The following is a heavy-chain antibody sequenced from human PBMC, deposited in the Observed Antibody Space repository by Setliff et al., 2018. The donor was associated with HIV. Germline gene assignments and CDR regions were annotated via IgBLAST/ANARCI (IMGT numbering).Heavy chain of an antibody. CDR2: ISSSGTTI. Sequence: GGSLRLSCTASGFTFSDYYMSWIRQSPGKGLEWISYISSSGTTIYYVDSVKGRFTISRDNAKNSLYLQMNSLRAEDTAVYYCARGTHIVVVPAAGNWFDPWGQGTLVTVSS. CDR3: ARGTHIVVVPAAGNWFDP. J-gene: IGHJ5*02. D-gene: IGHD2-2*01. V-gene: IGHV3-11*04. CDR1: GFTFSDYY.